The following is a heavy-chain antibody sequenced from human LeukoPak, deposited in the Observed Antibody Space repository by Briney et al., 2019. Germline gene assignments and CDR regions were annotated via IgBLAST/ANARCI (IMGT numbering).Heavy chain of an antibody. Sequence: SETLSLTCAVSGGAISRSDWWSWVRQPPGKGLEWIGEINQSGRTNYNPSLKSRVTISLDKSKNRFSLKLSSVTAADTAVYYCARVTQLERRGFDYWGQGTLVTVSS. CDR2: INQSGRT. J-gene: IGHJ4*02. CDR3: ARVTQLERRGFDY. V-gene: IGHV4-4*02. D-gene: IGHD1-1*01. CDR1: GGAISRSDW.